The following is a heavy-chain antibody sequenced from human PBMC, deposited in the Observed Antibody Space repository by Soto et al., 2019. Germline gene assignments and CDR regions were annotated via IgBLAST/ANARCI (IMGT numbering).Heavy chain of an antibody. CDR2: ISGSGDST. D-gene: IGHD6-19*01. CDR3: AKDRAVAGYYYYYALDV. V-gene: IGHV3-23*01. J-gene: IGHJ6*02. CDR1: GSTFSTYA. Sequence: EVQLLESGGHLVQPGGSLNSSCAPLGSTFSTYAWGWVRQAPGKGLEWVSGISGSGDSTYYADSVKGRFTISRDKSKNTLYLQMNSLRAEDTAVYYCAKDRAVAGYYYYYALDVWGQGTTVTVSS.